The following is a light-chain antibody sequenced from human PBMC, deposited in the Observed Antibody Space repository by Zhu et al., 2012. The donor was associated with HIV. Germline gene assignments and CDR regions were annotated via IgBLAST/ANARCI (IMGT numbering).Light chain of an antibody. Sequence: EIVMTQSPATLSVSPGERATLSCRASESIKNNLVWYQQKSGQAPRLLISGASTRAAGIPARFSGGGPGTEFTLTISSMQSEDFAVYYCQQYINWPYTFGQGTRLDIK. V-gene: IGKV3-15*01. J-gene: IGKJ2*01. CDR2: GAS. CDR1: ESIKNN. CDR3: QQYINWPYT.